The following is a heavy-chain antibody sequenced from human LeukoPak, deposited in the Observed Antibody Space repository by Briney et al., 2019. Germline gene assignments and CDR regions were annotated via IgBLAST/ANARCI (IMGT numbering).Heavy chain of an antibody. CDR3: TTDGAFGYYDSSGIDY. Sequence: GGSLRLSCAASGFTFSSYWMSWVRQAPGKGLEWVGRIKSKTDGGTTDYAAPVKGRFTISRDDSKNTLYLQMNSLKTEDTAVYYCTTDGAFGYYDSSGIDYWGQGTLVTVSS. V-gene: IGHV3-15*01. CDR1: GFTFSSYW. CDR2: IKSKTDGGTT. J-gene: IGHJ4*02. D-gene: IGHD3-22*01.